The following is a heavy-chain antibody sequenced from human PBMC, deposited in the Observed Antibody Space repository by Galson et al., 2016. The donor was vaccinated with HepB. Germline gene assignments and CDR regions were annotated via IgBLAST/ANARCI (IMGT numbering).Heavy chain of an antibody. J-gene: IGHJ6*04. CDR3: ARESLTLKELQGVIRAGAADYYYDLDV. Sequence: TLSLTCSVSGASVVSDASYWSWVRQPAGKGPEWIGRVSGSGGAQYIGRVPGSGGAQYNPSLRGRLTMSIDTSKNQISLNLRSATTTDTAVYFCARESLTLKELQGVIRAGAADYYYDLDVWGKGTTVTVSS. V-gene: IGHV4-61*02. D-gene: IGHD3-10*01. CDR1: GASVVSDASY. CDR2: VSGSGGAQYIGRVPGSGGA.